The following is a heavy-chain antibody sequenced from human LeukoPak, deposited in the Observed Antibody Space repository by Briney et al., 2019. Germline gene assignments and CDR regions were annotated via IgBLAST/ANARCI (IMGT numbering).Heavy chain of an antibody. CDR2: IFPGDSDT. Sequence: GESLKISCKTSGYXFNSYWISWVRQMPGKGLEWMGIIFPGDSDTRYSPSFQGQVTISADKSISTAYLQWGSLRASDTAMYYCARQPGSDAWGQGTLVTVSS. V-gene: IGHV5-51*01. D-gene: IGHD1-14*01. J-gene: IGHJ5*02. CDR3: ARQPGSDA. CDR1: GYXFNSYW.